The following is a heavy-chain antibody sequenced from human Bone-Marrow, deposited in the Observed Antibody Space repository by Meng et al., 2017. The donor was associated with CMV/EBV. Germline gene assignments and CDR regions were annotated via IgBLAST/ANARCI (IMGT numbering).Heavy chain of an antibody. CDR1: GGTFSSYA. CDR3: ARGFGYQLLSHEHNWFDP. V-gene: IGHV1-69*05. CDR2: IIPIFGTA. J-gene: IGHJ5*02. Sequence: SVKVSCKASGGTFSSYAISWVRQAPGQGLEWMGGIIPIFGTANYAQKFQGRVTITTDESTSTAYMELSSLRSEDTAVYYCARGFGYQLLSHEHNWFDPWVQGTLVTVSS. D-gene: IGHD2-2*01.